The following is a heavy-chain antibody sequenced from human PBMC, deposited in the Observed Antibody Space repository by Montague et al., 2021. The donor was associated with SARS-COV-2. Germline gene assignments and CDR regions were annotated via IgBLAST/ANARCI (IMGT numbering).Heavy chain of an antibody. CDR1: GGSFSDYH. Sequence: SETLSLTCAVYGGSFSDYHWTWTCKPPEEGQEWIGQTNHGGSTKYNPSLTSRVTISIASSKKQFSLKLTSASAADTAVYYCAGGAPGYWGRGTLVTVSS. J-gene: IGHJ4*02. CDR3: AGGAPGY. CDR2: TNHGGST. D-gene: IGHD1-1*01. V-gene: IGHV4-34*01.